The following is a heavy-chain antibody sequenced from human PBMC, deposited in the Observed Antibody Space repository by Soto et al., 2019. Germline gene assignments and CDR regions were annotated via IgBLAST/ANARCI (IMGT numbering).Heavy chain of an antibody. CDR2: ISSGSSTI. CDR3: ARDPGRSATYYCDN. CDR1: GFTFSTYS. Sequence: GGSLRLSCAASGFTFSTYSMNWVRQAPGKGLEWVSYISSGSSTIYHADSVKGRFTISRDDAKNSLVLQMNSLREEDTAVYFCARDPGRSATYYCDNGCLGTLVTVSS. J-gene: IGHJ4*02. V-gene: IGHV3-48*02. D-gene: IGHD2-15*01.